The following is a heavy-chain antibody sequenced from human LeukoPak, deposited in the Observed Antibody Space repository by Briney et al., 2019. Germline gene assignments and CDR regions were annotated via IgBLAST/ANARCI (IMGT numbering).Heavy chain of an antibody. CDR1: GGSLSGYY. CDR2: INHCGST. CDR3: ARRKSYYDRGDQPLGWFDP. V-gene: IGHV4-34*01. Sequence: SETLSLTCAVYGGSLSGYYWSWIRQPPGKGLEWIGEINHCGSTNYNPSLKSRVTISVDTSKNQFSLKLSSVTAADTAVYYCARRKSYYDRGDQPLGWFDPWGPGTLVTVSS. D-gene: IGHD3-22*01. J-gene: IGHJ5*02.